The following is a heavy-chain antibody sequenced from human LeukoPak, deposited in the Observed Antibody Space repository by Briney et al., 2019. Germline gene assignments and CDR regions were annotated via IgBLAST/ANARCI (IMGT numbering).Heavy chain of an antibody. Sequence: GGSLRLSCAASGFTFTNAWMSWVCQAPGKGLEWVGRITSKTDGGTIAYAAPVKGRFTISRDDSKNTLFLQMNSLNTEDTAVYYCTSSPQGESSAKIDCWDQGTLVTVSS. CDR2: ITSKTDGGTI. CDR1: GFTFTNAW. J-gene: IGHJ4*02. D-gene: IGHD1-26*01. CDR3: TSSPQGESSAKIDC. V-gene: IGHV3-15*01.